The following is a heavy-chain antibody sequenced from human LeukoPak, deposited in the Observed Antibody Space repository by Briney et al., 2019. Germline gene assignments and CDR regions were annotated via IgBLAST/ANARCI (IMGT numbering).Heavy chain of an antibody. J-gene: IGHJ3*02. D-gene: IGHD3-22*01. CDR1: GGSISSYY. CDR3: ARGYDSSGYPDAFDI. CDR2: IYYSGST. V-gene: IGHV4-59*01. Sequence: SETLSLTCTVSGGSISSYYWSWIRQPPGKGLEWIGYIYYSGSTNYNPSLKSRVTVSVDTSKNQFSLKLSSVTAADTAVYYCARGYDSSGYPDAFDIWGQGTMVTVSS.